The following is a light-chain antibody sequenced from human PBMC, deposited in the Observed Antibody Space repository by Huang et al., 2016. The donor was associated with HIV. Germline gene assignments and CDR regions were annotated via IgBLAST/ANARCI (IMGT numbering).Light chain of an antibody. CDR3: QQYSEWPPLT. CDR2: GAS. V-gene: IGKV3-15*01. CDR1: QSVSTK. Sequence: EIVMTQSPATLSASPGERATLSCRASQSVSTKLAWYQQQPGQAPRLLIYGASTRAPGIPARFSGSGSGTEFTLTINSLQSEDLAVYYCQQYSEWPPLTFGGGTKVDI. J-gene: IGKJ4*01.